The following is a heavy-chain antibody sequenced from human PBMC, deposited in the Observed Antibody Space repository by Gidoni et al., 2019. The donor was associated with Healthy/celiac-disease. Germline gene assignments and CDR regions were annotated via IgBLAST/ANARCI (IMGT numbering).Heavy chain of an antibody. D-gene: IGHD2-15*01. CDR1: GFTFSSFG. V-gene: IGHV3-30*18. Sequence: QVQLVESGGGVVQPGRSLRLSCAASGFTFSSFGMHWVRQVPGKGLEWVAVISYDGSNKYYADSVKGRFTISRDNSKNTLYLQMNSLRAEDTAVYYCAKGLVYCSGGSCYHFDYWGQGTLVTVSS. CDR2: ISYDGSNK. J-gene: IGHJ4*02. CDR3: AKGLVYCSGGSCYHFDY.